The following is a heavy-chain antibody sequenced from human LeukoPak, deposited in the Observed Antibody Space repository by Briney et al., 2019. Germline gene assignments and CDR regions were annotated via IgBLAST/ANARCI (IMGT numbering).Heavy chain of an antibody. CDR1: GGSFSGYY. CDR3: ARAGYYYGSGSYREDY. Sequence: SETLSLTCAVYGGSFSGYYWSWIRQPPGKGLEWIGEINHSGSTNYNPSLKSRVTISVDTSKNQFSLKLSSVTAADTAVYYCARAGYYYGSGSYREDYWGQGTPVTVSS. D-gene: IGHD3-10*01. V-gene: IGHV4-34*01. J-gene: IGHJ4*02. CDR2: INHSGST.